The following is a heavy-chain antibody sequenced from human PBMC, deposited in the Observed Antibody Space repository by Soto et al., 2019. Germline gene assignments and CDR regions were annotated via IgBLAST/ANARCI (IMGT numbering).Heavy chain of an antibody. D-gene: IGHD5-12*01. J-gene: IGHJ6*02. CDR3: ARDRPARASGYPLSPPYYYYVMDV. CDR1: GGSISSYC. Sequence: QVQLQESAPGLVKPSETLSLTCTVSGGSISSYCWSWIRQPPGKGMDWIGYIYYNGSTNYNPSLNSRVTISVDTSKNQFSLKLSSVTAADTAVYYCARDRPARASGYPLSPPYYYYVMDVWGQGTTVTVSS. CDR2: IYYNGST. V-gene: IGHV4-59*01.